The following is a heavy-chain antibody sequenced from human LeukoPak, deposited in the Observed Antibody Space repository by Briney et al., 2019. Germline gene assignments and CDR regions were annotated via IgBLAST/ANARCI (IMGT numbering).Heavy chain of an antibody. V-gene: IGHV4-59*01. CDR1: GGSISRYY. J-gene: IGHJ4*02. Sequence: SETLSLTCTVSGGSISRYYWSWIRQPPGKGLEWIGYIYYSGSTNYNPSLKSRVTISVDTSKNQFSLKLSSVTAADTAVYYCARASPSRWLSFDYWGQGTLVTVSS. D-gene: IGHD5-24*01. CDR2: IYYSGST. CDR3: ARASPSRWLSFDY.